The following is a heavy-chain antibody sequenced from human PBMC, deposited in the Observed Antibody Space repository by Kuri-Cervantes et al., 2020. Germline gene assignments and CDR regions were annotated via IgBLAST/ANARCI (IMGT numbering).Heavy chain of an antibody. V-gene: IGHV3-48*04. CDR3: ARGIAAAGEGFDY. CDR2: ISSSRSTI. Sequence: GGSLRLSCAASGFTFSSYSMNWVRQAPGKGLEWVSYISSSRSTIYYADSVKGRFTISRDNAKNSLYLQMNSLRAEDTAVYYCARGIAAAGEGFDYWGQGTLVTVSS. J-gene: IGHJ4*02. D-gene: IGHD6-13*01. CDR1: GFTFSSYS.